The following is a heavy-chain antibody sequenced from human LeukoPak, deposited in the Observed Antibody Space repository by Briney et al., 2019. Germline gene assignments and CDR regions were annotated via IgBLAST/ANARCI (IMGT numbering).Heavy chain of an antibody. D-gene: IGHD3-10*01. J-gene: IGHJ4*02. Sequence: ASVKVSCKASGYTFTSYGISWVRQAPGQGLEWMGWISAYNGNTNYAQKLQGRVTMTTDTSTSTAYMELRSLRSDDTAVYYCARDYRDVLLWFGELSKWGQGTLVTVSS. V-gene: IGHV1-18*01. CDR1: GYTFTSYG. CDR3: ARDYRDVLLWFGELSK. CDR2: ISAYNGNT.